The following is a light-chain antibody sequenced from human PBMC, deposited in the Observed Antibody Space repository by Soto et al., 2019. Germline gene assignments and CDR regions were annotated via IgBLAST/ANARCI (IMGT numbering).Light chain of an antibody. CDR3: QQYSGYWT. V-gene: IGKV1-27*01. Sequence: DIQMTQCPSSLSASVGYRVIMTLRASLPITNYLAWYQQKPVKVPRLLIYGASTLQSGVPSPLSGSGSGTDFTLTISSLQPEDFATYVCQQYSGYWTFGPGTKVDIK. CDR2: GAS. CDR1: LPITNY. J-gene: IGKJ1*01.